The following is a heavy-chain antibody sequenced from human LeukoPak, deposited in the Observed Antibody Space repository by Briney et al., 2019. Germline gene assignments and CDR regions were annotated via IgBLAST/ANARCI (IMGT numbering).Heavy chain of an antibody. CDR1: EFPVRWNY. V-gene: IGHV3-33*07. J-gene: IGHJ4*02. Sequence: GSLRLSCAASEFPVRWNYMTWVRQAPGKGLEWVAVIWYDGSNKYYADSVKGRFTISRDNSKNTLYLQMNSLRAEDTAVYYCARSYSGSYLFDYWGQGTLVTVSS. D-gene: IGHD1-26*01. CDR3: ARSYSGSYLFDY. CDR2: IWYDGSNK.